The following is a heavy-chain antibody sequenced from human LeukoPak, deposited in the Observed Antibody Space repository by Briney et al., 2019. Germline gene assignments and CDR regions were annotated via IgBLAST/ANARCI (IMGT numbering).Heavy chain of an antibody. J-gene: IGHJ3*02. V-gene: IGHV1-69*02. Sequence: SVKVSCKASGYTFTGYYMHWVRQAPGQGLEWMGRIIPILGIANYAQKFQGRVTITADKSTSTAYMELSSLRSEDTAVYYCARAYDSSGYLGNDAFDIWGQGAMVTVSS. CDR3: ARAYDSSGYLGNDAFDI. D-gene: IGHD3-22*01. CDR1: GYTFTGYY. CDR2: IIPILGIA.